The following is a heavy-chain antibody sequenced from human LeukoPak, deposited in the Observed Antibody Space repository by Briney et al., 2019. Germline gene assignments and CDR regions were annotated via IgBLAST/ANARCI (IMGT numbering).Heavy chain of an antibody. Sequence: SQTLSLTCAISGDSVSSISFAWNWIRQSPSRGLEWLGRTYYRSKWYYEYAVSVKSRINISPDTSKNQFSLQLTSVTPEDTAVYYCSLARSEYHYGMDVWGQGTTVTASS. V-gene: IGHV6-1*01. CDR3: SLARSEYHYGMDV. CDR2: TYYRSKWYY. CDR1: GDSVSSISFA. J-gene: IGHJ6*02.